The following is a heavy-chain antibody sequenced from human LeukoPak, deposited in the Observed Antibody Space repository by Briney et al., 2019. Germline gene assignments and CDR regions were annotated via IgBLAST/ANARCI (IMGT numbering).Heavy chain of an antibody. V-gene: IGHV4-38-2*02. D-gene: IGHD2-2*01. CDR3: PRDVLNGHCYSTTCLYYSDF. CDR2: IYRSGDT. Sequence: PSETLSLTCAVSGYAMSSGYYWGWIRQPPGRGLEWIGSIYRSGDTYYNPSLKSRVTISVDASKNQFALRLSSVSAADTAIYYCPRDVLNGHCYSTTCLYYSDFWGQGNLVTVSS. J-gene: IGHJ4*02. CDR1: GYAMSSGYY.